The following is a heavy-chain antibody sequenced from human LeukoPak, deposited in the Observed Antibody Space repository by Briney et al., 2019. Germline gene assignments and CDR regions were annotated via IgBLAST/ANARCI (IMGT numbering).Heavy chain of an antibody. Sequence: SETLSLTCTVSGGSISSYYWSWIRQPAGKGREWIGRIYTSGSTNYNPSLKSRVTMSVDTSKNQFSLKLSSVTAADTAVYYCARDIGSGYYYYYGMDVWGQGTTVTVSS. J-gene: IGHJ6*02. D-gene: IGHD3-10*01. CDR2: IYTSGST. CDR3: ARDIGSGYYYYYGMDV. CDR1: GGSISSYY. V-gene: IGHV4-4*07.